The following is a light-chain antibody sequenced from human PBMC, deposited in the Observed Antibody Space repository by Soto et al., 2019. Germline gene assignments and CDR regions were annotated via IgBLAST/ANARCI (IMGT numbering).Light chain of an antibody. V-gene: IGLV2-11*01. J-gene: IGLJ1*01. CDR1: SGDVGSYIH. Sequence: LTQPRSVSGLPGQSVSICCTGTSGDVGSYIHVSWYQQHPGRAPKLMIYDVDERPSGVPDRFSGSKSGNTASLTISGLQAEDEADYYCCSYAGRHTPSTAFGTATKVTVL. CDR2: DVD. CDR3: CSYAGRHTPSTA.